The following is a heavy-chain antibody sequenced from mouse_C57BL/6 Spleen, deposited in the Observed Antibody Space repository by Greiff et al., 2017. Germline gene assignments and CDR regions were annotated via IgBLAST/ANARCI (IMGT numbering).Heavy chain of an antibody. D-gene: IGHD2-5*01. J-gene: IGHJ3*01. Sequence: QVQLQQSGAELVRPGTSVKVSCKASGYAFTNYLIEWVKQRPGQGLEWIGVLNPGSGGTNYNEKFKGKATLTADKSSSTAYMQLSSLTSDESAVYFCARWGSNYVAYWGQGTLVTVSA. CDR3: ARWGSNYVAY. CDR1: GYAFTNYL. V-gene: IGHV1-54*01. CDR2: LNPGSGGT.